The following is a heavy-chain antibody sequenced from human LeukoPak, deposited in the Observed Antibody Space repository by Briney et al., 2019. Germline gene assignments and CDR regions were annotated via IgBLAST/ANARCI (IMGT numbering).Heavy chain of an antibody. V-gene: IGHV4-4*07. D-gene: IGHD3-22*01. CDR1: GGSISSYY. CDR3: ARAGYYDSSGYYLDY. Sequence: KPSETLSLTCTVSGGSISSYYWSWIRQPAGKGLEWIGRIYTTGSTNYNPSLKSRVTIAVDTSKNQFSLKLSSVTAADTAVYYCARAGYYDSSGYYLDYWGQGTLVTVSS. J-gene: IGHJ4*02. CDR2: IYTTGST.